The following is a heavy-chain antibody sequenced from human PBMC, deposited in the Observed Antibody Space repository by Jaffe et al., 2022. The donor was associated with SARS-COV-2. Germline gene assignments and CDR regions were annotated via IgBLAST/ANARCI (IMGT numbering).Heavy chain of an antibody. CDR3: ARHIRITMIVVVITTQNWFDP. CDR2: IYYSGST. J-gene: IGHJ5*02. Sequence: QLQLQESGPGLVKPSETLSLTCTVSGGSISSSSYYWGWIRQPPGKGLEWIGSIYYSGSTYYNPSLKSRVTISVDTSKNQFSLKLSSVTAADTAVYYCARHIRITMIVVVITTQNWFDPWGQGTLVTVSS. CDR1: GGSISSSSYY. D-gene: IGHD3-22*01. V-gene: IGHV4-39*01.